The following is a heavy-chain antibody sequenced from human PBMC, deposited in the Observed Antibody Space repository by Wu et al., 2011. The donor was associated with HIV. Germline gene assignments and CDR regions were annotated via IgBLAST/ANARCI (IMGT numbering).Heavy chain of an antibody. D-gene: IGHD6-13*01. J-gene: IGHJ4*02. CDR3: ARESRTIAAAGTAPLGY. V-gene: IGHV1-18*01. Sequence: EWMGWISAYNGNTNYAQKLQGRVTMTTDTSTSTAYMELSRLRSDDTAVYYCARESRTIAAAGTAPLGYWGQGTLVTVSS. CDR2: ISAYNGNT.